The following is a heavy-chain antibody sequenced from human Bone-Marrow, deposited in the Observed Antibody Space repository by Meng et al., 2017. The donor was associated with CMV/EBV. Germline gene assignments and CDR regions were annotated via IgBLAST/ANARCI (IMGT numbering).Heavy chain of an antibody. D-gene: IGHD1-14*01. CDR2: IKQDGSEK. V-gene: IGHV3-7*01. CDR1: GFTFSRYW. Sequence: GGSLRLSCAVSGFTFSRYWMSWVRQAPGKGLEWVANIKQDGSEKYYVDSVKGRFTISRDNAKNSLYLQMNSLTAEDTAVYYCAPDDYDYWGQGALVTVSS. J-gene: IGHJ4*02. CDR3: APDDYDY.